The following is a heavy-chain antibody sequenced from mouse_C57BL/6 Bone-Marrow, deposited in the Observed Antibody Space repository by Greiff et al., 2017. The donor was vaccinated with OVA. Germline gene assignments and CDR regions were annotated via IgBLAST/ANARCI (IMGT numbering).Heavy chain of an antibody. CDR2: SRNKANDYTT. J-gene: IGHJ1*03. CDR3: ARDGYDYTYWYFDV. Sequence: EVKLMESGGGLVQSGRSLRLSCATSGFTFSDFYMEWVRQAPGKGLEWIAASRNKANDYTTEYSASVKGRFIVSRDTSQSILYLQMNALRAEDTAIYYGARDGYDYTYWYFDVWGTGTTVTVSS. D-gene: IGHD2-4*01. CDR1: GFTFSDFY. V-gene: IGHV7-1*01.